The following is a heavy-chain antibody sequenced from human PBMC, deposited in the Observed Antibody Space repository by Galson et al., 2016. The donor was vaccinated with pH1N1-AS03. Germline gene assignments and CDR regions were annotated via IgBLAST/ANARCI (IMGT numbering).Heavy chain of an antibody. CDR3: ARGVQWLVNRDAFDI. D-gene: IGHD6-19*01. V-gene: IGHV5-51*01. CDR1: GYSFTSHW. Sequence: QSGAEVKKPGESLKISCKGSGYSFTSHWIGWVRQMPGKGLEWMGIIYPGDSDTRYSPSFQGQVTISADKSISTAYLQWSSLKASDTAMYYCARGVQWLVNRDAFDIWGQGTTVTVSS. J-gene: IGHJ3*02. CDR2: IYPGDSDT.